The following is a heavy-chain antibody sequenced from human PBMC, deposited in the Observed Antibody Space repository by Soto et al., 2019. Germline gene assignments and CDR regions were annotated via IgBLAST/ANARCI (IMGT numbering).Heavy chain of an antibody. J-gene: IGHJ6*02. V-gene: IGHV1-2*04. CDR1: RYTFTGYY. D-gene: IGHD2-2*01. CDR2: INPNSGGT. Sequence: GASVKVSCKASRYTFTGYYMHWVRQAPGQGLEWMGWINPNSGGTNYAQKFQGWVTMTRDTSISTAYMELSRLRSDDTAVYYCARDAIPVTTWPPTYYYYGMDVWGQGTTVTVSS. CDR3: ARDAIPVTTWPPTYYYYGMDV.